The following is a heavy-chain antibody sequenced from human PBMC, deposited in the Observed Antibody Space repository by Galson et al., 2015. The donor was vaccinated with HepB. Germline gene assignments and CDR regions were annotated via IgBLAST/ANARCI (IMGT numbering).Heavy chain of an antibody. CDR3: ARGPIAAASTYYYFDY. D-gene: IGHD6-13*01. CDR1: GYTFTSYD. J-gene: IGHJ4*02. CDR2: MNPNSGNT. V-gene: IGHV1-8*01. Sequence: SVKVSCKASGYTFTSYDVNWVRQATGQGLEWMGWMNPNSGNTGYAQKFQGRVTMTRNTSISTAYMELSSLRSEDTAVYYCARGPIAAASTYYYFDYWGQGTLVTVSS.